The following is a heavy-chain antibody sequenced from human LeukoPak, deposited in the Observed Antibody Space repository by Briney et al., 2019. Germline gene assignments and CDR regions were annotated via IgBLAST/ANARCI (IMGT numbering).Heavy chain of an antibody. CDR3: ARDPHDLGSGMDV. D-gene: IGHD3-3*01. CDR2: VIPILGIA. J-gene: IGHJ6*02. V-gene: IGHV1-69*04. CDR1: GGTFSSYA. Sequence: ASVKVSCKASGGTFSSYAISWVRQAPGQGLEWMGRVIPILGIANYAQKFQGRVTITADKSTSTAYMELSSLRSEDTAVYYCARDPHDLGSGMDVWGQGTTVTVSS.